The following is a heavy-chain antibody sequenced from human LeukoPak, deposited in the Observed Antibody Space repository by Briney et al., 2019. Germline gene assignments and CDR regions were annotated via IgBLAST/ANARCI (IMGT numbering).Heavy chain of an antibody. J-gene: IGHJ5*02. CDR1: GGSISSYY. Sequence: PSETLSLTCTVSGGSISSYYWSWIRQPPGKGLERIGYIYYSGSTNYNPSLKSRVTISVDTSKNQFSLKLSSVTAADTAVYYCAREIVVVPAAMADWFDPWGQGTLVTVSS. D-gene: IGHD2-2*01. V-gene: IGHV4-59*01. CDR3: AREIVVVPAAMADWFDP. CDR2: IYYSGST.